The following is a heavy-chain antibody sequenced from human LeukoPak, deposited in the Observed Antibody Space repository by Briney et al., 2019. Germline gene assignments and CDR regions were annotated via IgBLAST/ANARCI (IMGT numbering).Heavy chain of an antibody. CDR1: GGTISSYA. Sequence: ASVKVSCKASGGTISSYAISWVRQAPGQGLEWMGRIIPILGIANYAQKFQGRVTITADKSTSTAYMELSSLRSEDTAVYYCARSFYCSGGSCQSNYYYYGMDVWGQGTTVTVSS. CDR2: IIPILGIA. J-gene: IGHJ6*02. CDR3: ARSFYCSGGSCQSNYYYYGMDV. V-gene: IGHV1-69*04. D-gene: IGHD2-15*01.